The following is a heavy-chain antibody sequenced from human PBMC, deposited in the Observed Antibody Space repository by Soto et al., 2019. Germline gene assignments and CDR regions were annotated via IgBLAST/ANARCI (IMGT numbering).Heavy chain of an antibody. CDR1: GGTFSSYA. CDR2: IIPIFGTA. V-gene: IGHV1-69*01. J-gene: IGHJ6*02. D-gene: IGHD3-16*01. CDR3: ARIIGVVNVGGYYYYGMDV. Sequence: QVQLVQSGAEVKKPGSSVKVSCKASGGTFSSYAISWVRQAPGQGLEWMGGIIPIFGTANYAQKFQGRVKITADESTSTAYMELSRLRSEDTAVSYCARIIGVVNVGGYYYYGMDVWGQGTTVTVSS.